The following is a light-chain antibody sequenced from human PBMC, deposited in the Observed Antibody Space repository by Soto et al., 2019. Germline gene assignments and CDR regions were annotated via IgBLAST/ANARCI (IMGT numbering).Light chain of an antibody. CDR1: QTVSGNY. Sequence: PGARATLSCMASQTVSGNYLAWYHQKPGQAPRLPIHSASSRATGIPDRFSASGTGTDFTLTISRLEPEDFAVYYCQQYSASPRTFGQGTKVDIK. CDR3: QQYSASPRT. V-gene: IGKV3-20*01. CDR2: SAS. J-gene: IGKJ1*01.